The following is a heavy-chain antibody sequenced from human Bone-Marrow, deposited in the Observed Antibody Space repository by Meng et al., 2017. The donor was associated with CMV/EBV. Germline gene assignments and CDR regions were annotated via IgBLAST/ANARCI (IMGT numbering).Heavy chain of an antibody. J-gene: IGHJ6*02. V-gene: IGHV3-21*01. CDR3: ARDGSHRSPDYYYYGMDV. CDR1: GFTFSSYS. D-gene: IGHD1-26*01. Sequence: GESLKISCAASGFTFSSYSMNWVRQAPGKGLEWVSSISSSSSYIYYADSVKGRFTISRDNAKNSLYLQMNSLRAEDTAVYYCARDGSHRSPDYYYYGMDVWGQGTTDTVSS. CDR2: ISSSSSYI.